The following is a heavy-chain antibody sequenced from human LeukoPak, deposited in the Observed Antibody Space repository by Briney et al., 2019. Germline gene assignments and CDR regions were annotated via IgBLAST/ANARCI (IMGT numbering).Heavy chain of an antibody. Sequence: PGRSLRLSCAASGFTFSSYGMHWVRQAPGKGLEWVAVISYDGSNKYNADSVKGRFTISRDNSKNTLYLQMNSLRAEDTAVYYCAKDSPDCSGGSCYPGYFDYWGQGTLVTVSS. CDR1: GFTFSSYG. D-gene: IGHD2-15*01. CDR3: AKDSPDCSGGSCYPGYFDY. V-gene: IGHV3-30*18. J-gene: IGHJ4*02. CDR2: ISYDGSNK.